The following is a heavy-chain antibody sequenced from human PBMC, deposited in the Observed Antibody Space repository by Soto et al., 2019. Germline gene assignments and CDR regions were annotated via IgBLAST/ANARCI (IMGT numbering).Heavy chain of an antibody. Sequence: PETLSLTCTVSGGSISSYYWSWIRQPPGKGLEWIGYIYYSGSTNYNPSLKSRVTISVDTSKNQFSLKLSSVTAADTAVYYCAREQELNYYDSSGYYYGAFDIWGQGTMVT. CDR2: IYYSGST. CDR3: AREQELNYYDSSGYYYGAFDI. J-gene: IGHJ3*02. V-gene: IGHV4-59*01. CDR1: GGSISSYY. D-gene: IGHD3-22*01.